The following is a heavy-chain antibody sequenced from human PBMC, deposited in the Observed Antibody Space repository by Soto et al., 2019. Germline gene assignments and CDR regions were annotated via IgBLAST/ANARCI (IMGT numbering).Heavy chain of an antibody. D-gene: IGHD6-6*01. Sequence: QVQLVQSGAEVQKPGSSVKVSCKASGGTFSSYAISWVRQAPGQGLEWMGGIIPIFGTANYAQKFQGRVTITADESTSTAYMELSRLRSEDTAVYYCASEEGYSSSSYDAFDIWGQGTMVTVSS. J-gene: IGHJ3*02. CDR3: ASEEGYSSSSYDAFDI. CDR1: GGTFSSYA. CDR2: IIPIFGTA. V-gene: IGHV1-69*01.